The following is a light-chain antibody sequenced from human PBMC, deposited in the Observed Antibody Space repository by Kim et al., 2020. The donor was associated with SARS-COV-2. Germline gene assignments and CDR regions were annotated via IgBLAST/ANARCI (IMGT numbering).Light chain of an antibody. Sequence: VCPGERSILSCKASLSVSSNLAWYQQKPGQAPRLLIYGASTRATGIPARFSGSGSGTEFTLTISSLQSEDFAVYYCQQYNNWPLFFGGGTKVEI. CDR1: LSVSSN. V-gene: IGKV3-15*01. CDR2: GAS. J-gene: IGKJ4*01. CDR3: QQYNNWPLF.